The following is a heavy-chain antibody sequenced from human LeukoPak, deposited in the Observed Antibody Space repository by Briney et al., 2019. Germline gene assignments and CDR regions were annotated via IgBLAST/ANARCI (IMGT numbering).Heavy chain of an antibody. D-gene: IGHD3-22*01. V-gene: IGHV4-59*01. Sequence: SETLSLTCTVSGASISSYYWSWIRQPPGKGLEWIGDIYYSGSIKYNPSLKSRVTMSVDTSKNQFSLKLSSVTAADTAIYYCARENPSGYYNRPIDYWGQGALVTVSS. CDR2: IYYSGSI. CDR3: ARENPSGYYNRPIDY. J-gene: IGHJ4*02. CDR1: GASISSYY.